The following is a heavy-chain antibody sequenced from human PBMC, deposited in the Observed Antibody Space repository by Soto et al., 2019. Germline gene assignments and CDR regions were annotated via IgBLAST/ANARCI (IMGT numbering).Heavy chain of an antibody. D-gene: IGHD4-17*01. Sequence: QVQLVESGGGVVQPGRSLRLSCAASGFTFSSYAMHWVRQAPGKGLEWVAVISYDGSNKYYADSVKGRFTISRDNSKHTLYLQMNSLRAEDTAVYYCARENTPKDYGDYGYYYYYGMDVWGQGTTVTVSS. J-gene: IGHJ6*02. CDR3: ARENTPKDYGDYGYYYYYGMDV. CDR1: GFTFSSYA. CDR2: ISYDGSNK. V-gene: IGHV3-30-3*01.